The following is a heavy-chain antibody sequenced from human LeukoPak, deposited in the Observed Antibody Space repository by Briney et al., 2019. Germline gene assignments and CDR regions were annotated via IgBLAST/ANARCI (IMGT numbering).Heavy chain of an antibody. CDR3: AKGHTPNTASGGFDY. V-gene: IGHV3-9*01. CDR1: GFTFDDYA. J-gene: IGHJ4*02. Sequence: GGSLRLSCAASGFTFDDYAMHWVRQAPGKGLEWVSGISWNSGSIGHADSVKGRFTISRDNAKNSLYLQMNSLRAEDTALYYCAKGHTPNTASGGFDYWGQGTLVTVSS. D-gene: IGHD5-18*01. CDR2: ISWNSGSI.